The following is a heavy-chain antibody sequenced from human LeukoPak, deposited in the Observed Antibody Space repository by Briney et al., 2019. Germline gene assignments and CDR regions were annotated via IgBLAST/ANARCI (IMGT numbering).Heavy chain of an antibody. V-gene: IGHV3-13*05. CDR1: GFTFSSYH. Sequence: GGSLRLSCAASGFTFSSYHMLWVRHSTGKGLEGLSAIVTAGDPSYPGSVKGRFTISRENAKNSLYLQMSGLRAGDTAVYYCARGAPGYYGMDVWGKGTTVTVSS. CDR3: ARGAPGYYGMDV. J-gene: IGHJ6*04. CDR2: IVTAGDP.